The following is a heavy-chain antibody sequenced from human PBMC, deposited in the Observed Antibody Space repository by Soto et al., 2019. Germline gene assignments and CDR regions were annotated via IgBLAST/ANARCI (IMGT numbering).Heavy chain of an antibody. CDR3: VRGPWLVGDVTSFDY. V-gene: IGHV3-33*01. J-gene: IGHJ4*02. Sequence: QVHLVESGGGVVQPGRSLRLSCAASGFTFSTYGMHWVRQAPGKGLEWVALIWNHGREDSYADSVKGRFTISRDNSKNTRWLPMNSLRADDTAVYYCVRGPWLVGDVTSFDYWGQGSLVTVSS. CDR2: IWNHGRED. CDR1: GFTFSTYG. D-gene: IGHD6-19*01.